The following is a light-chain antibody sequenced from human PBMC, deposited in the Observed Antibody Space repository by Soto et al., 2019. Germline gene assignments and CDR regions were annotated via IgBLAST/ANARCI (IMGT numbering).Light chain of an antibody. Sequence: DIQMTQSPSSLSASVGNIFTITCRASQSISSYLNWYQKKPGTAPKVLIYAASRLQSGVPSRFSGRGYGTDFTLTITSMQNEDFANYFCQQNYAYPWTFGHGTKVDIK. CDR1: QSISSY. J-gene: IGKJ1*01. CDR3: QQNYAYPWT. CDR2: AAS. V-gene: IGKV1-39*01.